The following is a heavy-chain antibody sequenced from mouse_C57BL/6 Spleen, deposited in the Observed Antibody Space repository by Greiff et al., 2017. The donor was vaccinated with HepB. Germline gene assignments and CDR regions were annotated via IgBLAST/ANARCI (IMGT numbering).Heavy chain of an antibody. Sequence: QVQLQQSGAELVRPGTSVKLSCKASGYTFTSYWMHWVKQRPGQGLEWIGVIDPSDSYTNYNQKFKGKATLTVDTSSSTAYMQLSSLTSEDSAVYYCARFKIKTAQAPLAYWGQGTLVTVSA. CDR2: IDPSDSYT. D-gene: IGHD3-2*02. J-gene: IGHJ3*01. V-gene: IGHV1-59*01. CDR1: GYTFTSYW. CDR3: ARFKIKTAQAPLAY.